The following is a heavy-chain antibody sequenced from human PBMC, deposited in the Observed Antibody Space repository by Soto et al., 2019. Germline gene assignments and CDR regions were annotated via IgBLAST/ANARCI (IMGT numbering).Heavy chain of an antibody. CDR1: GFSVSSSY. J-gene: IGHJ2*01. CDR2: IYSGGST. V-gene: IGHV3-53*04. Sequence: EVQLVESGGGLVQPGGSLRLSCAASGFSVSSSYMTWVRQAPGKGLERVSIIYSGGSTYYADSVKGRFTISRHNSKNTLYLQMDSLRFEDTAVYYXXXXXXXXXXXXYFDLWGRGTLVTVSS. CDR3: XXXXXXXXXXXYFDL.